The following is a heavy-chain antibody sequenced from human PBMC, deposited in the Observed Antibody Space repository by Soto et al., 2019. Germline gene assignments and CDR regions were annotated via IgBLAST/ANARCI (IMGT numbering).Heavy chain of an antibody. V-gene: IGHV4-59*08. Sequence: PSETLSLTCTVSGGSISSYYWSWIRQPPGKGLEWIGYIYYSGSTNYNPSLKSRVTISVDTSKNQFSLKLSSVTAADTAVYYCARSGEDYAIDYWGQGTLVTVSS. CDR1: GGSISSYY. CDR3: ARSGEDYAIDY. D-gene: IGHD4-17*01. CDR2: IYYSGST. J-gene: IGHJ4*02.